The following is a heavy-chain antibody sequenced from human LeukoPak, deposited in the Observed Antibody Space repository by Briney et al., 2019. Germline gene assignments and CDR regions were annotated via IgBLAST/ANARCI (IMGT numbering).Heavy chain of an antibody. J-gene: IGHJ3*02. CDR2: IYYSGST. D-gene: IGHD3-3*01. Sequence: SETLSLTCTVSGGSISSYYWSWIRQPPGKGLKWIGYIYYSGSTNYNPSLKSRVTILVDTSKNQFSLKLSSVTAADTAVYYCARAPGTYYDFWSGFRDAFDIWGQGTMVTVSS. CDR3: ARAPGTYYDFWSGFRDAFDI. CDR1: GGSISSYY. V-gene: IGHV4-59*01.